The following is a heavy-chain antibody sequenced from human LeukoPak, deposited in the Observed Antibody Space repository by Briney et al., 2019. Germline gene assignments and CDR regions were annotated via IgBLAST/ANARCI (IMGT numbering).Heavy chain of an antibody. CDR3: ARLSPHSGSYSPEMDY. J-gene: IGHJ4*02. V-gene: IGHV6-1*01. D-gene: IGHD1-26*01. Sequence: SQTLSLTCAISGDSVSSNSAAWNWIRQSPSRGLEWLGRTYYRSKWYNDYAVSVKSRITINPDTSKNQFSLQLNSVTPEDTAVYYCARLSPHSGSYSPEMDYWGQGTLVTVSS. CDR1: GDSVSSNSAA. CDR2: TYYRSKWYN.